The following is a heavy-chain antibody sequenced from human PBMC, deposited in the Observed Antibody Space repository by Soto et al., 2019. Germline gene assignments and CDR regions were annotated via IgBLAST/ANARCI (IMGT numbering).Heavy chain of an antibody. V-gene: IGHV1-18*01. CDR3: ARESPYLLELRCYYYMDV. Sequence: GASVKVSCKASGYTFTSYGISWVRQAPGQGLEWMGWISAYNGNTNYAQKLQGRVTMTTDTSTSTAYMELRSLRSDDTAVYYCARESPYLLELRCYYYMDVWGKGTTVTVSS. J-gene: IGHJ6*03. D-gene: IGHD1-7*01. CDR2: ISAYNGNT. CDR1: GYTFTSYG.